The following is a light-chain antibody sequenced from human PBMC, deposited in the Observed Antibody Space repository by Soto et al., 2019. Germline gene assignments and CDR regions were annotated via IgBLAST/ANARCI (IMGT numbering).Light chain of an antibody. J-gene: IGKJ1*01. CDR2: DAS. CDR1: QSISRT. V-gene: IGKV1-5*01. Sequence: DIQMTQSPPTLSASVGDRVTITCRASQSISRTLAWYQQKPGEAPKLLIYDASALPRGVPSRFSGSGSGTKFTLTIASLQPDDFATYCCQQYETFSGTFGPGTKVEI. CDR3: QQYETFSGT.